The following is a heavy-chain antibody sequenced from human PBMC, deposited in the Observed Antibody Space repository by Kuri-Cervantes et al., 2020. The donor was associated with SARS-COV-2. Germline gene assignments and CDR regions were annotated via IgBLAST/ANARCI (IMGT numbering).Heavy chain of an antibody. CDR3: ARHTPSYYDFWSGYLIYYGMDV. J-gene: IGHJ6*02. V-gene: IGHV4-59*01. CDR1: GGSIISYY. Sequence: SETLSLTCTVSGGSIISYYWSWIRQPPGKGLEWIGYISYSGSTNYNPSLKSRVTISVDTSKNQFSLKLSSVTAADTAVYYCARHTPSYYDFWSGYLIYYGMDVWGQGTTVTVSS. D-gene: IGHD3-3*01. CDR2: ISYSGST.